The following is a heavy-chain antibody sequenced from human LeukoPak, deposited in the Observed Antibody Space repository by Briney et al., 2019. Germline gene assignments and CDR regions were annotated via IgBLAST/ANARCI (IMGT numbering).Heavy chain of an antibody. V-gene: IGHV3-23*01. Sequence: GGSLRLSCATSGFTFSSYGMSWVRQAPGKGLEWVSAISGSGGSTYYADSVKGRFTISRDNSKNTLYLQMNSLRAEDTAVYYCARRDILTGLSFDYWGQGTLVTVSS. CDR3: ARRDILTGLSFDY. D-gene: IGHD3-9*01. CDR2: ISGSGGST. CDR1: GFTFSSYG. J-gene: IGHJ4*02.